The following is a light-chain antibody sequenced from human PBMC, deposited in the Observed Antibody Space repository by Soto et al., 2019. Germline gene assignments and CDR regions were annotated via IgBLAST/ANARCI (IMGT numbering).Light chain of an antibody. CDR1: SSDVGGYHY. Sequence: QSALTQPPSASGSPGQSVTISCTGTSSDVGGYHYVSWYQQHPGKAPKLMIYEVSTRPSGVPDRFSGSKSGNTASLTVSGLQAEDEADYYGSSYAGSNIHVVVGGGTKLTVL. CDR2: EVS. V-gene: IGLV2-8*01. J-gene: IGLJ2*01. CDR3: SSYAGSNIHVV.